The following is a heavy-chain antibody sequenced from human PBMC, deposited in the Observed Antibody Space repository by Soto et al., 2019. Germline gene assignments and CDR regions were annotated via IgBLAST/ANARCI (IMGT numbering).Heavy chain of an antibody. Sequence: ASVKVSCKASGGTFSSYAINWVRQATGQGLEWMGWMNPNSGNTGYAQKFQGRVTMTTDTSTSTAYMELRSLRSDDTAVYYCATGATYCGGDCYSGDFDIWGPGTMVTVSS. CDR1: GGTFSSYA. D-gene: IGHD2-21*01. CDR2: MNPNSGNT. V-gene: IGHV1-8*02. CDR3: ATGATYCGGDCYSGDFDI. J-gene: IGHJ3*02.